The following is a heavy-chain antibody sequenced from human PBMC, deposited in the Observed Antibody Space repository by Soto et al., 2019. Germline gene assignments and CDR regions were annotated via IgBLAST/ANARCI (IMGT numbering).Heavy chain of an antibody. CDR1: GGYFSGYY. CDR3: SGGGTRLKLRMFVDF. V-gene: IGHV4-34*02. D-gene: IGHD2-15*01. CDR2: ITPSATT. J-gene: IGHJ4*02. Sequence: QVQLQQWSAGLLKPSETLSLTCAVYGGYFSGYYWTWIRQPPGKGLESIGEITPSATTNYNPSLKLLVTLSVDTSQSQASLKLSSVTATDTGVYYCSGGGTRLKLRMFVDFWGKGTLVTVSS.